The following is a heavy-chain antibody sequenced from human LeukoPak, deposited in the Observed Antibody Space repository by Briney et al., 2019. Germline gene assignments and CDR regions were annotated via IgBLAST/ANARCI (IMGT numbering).Heavy chain of an antibody. CDR3: ARNSGPLYYAFDY. V-gene: IGHV4-39*07. Sequence: SETLSLTCTASGGSISSSSYYWGWIRQPPGKGLEWIGSIYYTGSTYYNPSLKSRVTISVDTSNNQFSLKLISVTAADTAVYYCARNSGPLYYAFDYWGQGTLVTVSS. CDR1: GGSISSSSYY. CDR2: IYYTGST. D-gene: IGHD3-10*01. J-gene: IGHJ4*02.